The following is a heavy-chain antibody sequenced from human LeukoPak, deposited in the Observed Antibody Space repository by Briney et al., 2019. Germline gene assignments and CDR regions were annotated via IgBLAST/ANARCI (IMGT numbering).Heavy chain of an antibody. Sequence: GGSLRLSCAASGFTFSSYAMSWVRQAPGKGLEWASAISGSGGSTYYADSVKGRFTISRDNSKNTLYLQMNSLRAEDTAVYYCAKGGYCSGGSCYSGDAFDIWGQGTMVTVSS. J-gene: IGHJ3*02. D-gene: IGHD2-15*01. CDR3: AKGGYCSGGSCYSGDAFDI. V-gene: IGHV3-23*01. CDR2: ISGSGGST. CDR1: GFTFSSYA.